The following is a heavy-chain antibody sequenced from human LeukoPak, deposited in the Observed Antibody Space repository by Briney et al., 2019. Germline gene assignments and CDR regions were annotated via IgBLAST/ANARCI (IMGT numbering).Heavy chain of an antibody. CDR1: GGSISSYY. V-gene: IGHV4-39*07. CDR3: ARSPATVVTRSHMPAFHI. Sequence: SETLSLTCTVSGGSISSYYWNWIRQPPGKGLEWIGSIYYSGSTYYNPSLKSRVTISVDTSKSQLSLKLSYVTAVDTAVYYCARSPATVVTRSHMPAFHIWGQGTMVTVSS. D-gene: IGHD4-23*01. J-gene: IGHJ3*02. CDR2: IYYSGST.